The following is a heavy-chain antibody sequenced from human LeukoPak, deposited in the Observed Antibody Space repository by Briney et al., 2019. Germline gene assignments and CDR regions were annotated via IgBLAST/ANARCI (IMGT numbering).Heavy chain of an antibody. V-gene: IGHV3-21*04. CDR3: AKGDRAIFGVVIIGDAFDI. J-gene: IGHJ3*02. Sequence: AGGSLRLSCAASGFTFSSYSMSWVRQAPGKGLEWVSSISSSSSYIYYADSVKGRFTISRDNAKNSLYLQMNSLRAEGTAVYYCAKGDRAIFGVVIIGDAFDIWGQGTMVTVSS. CDR2: ISSSSSYI. D-gene: IGHD3-3*01. CDR1: GFTFSSYS.